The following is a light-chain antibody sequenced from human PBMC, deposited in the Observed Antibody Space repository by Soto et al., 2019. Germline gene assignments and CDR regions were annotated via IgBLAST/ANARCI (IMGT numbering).Light chain of an antibody. V-gene: IGKV1-5*01. CDR2: AAS. CDR1: ENIVKF. J-gene: IGKJ4*01. CDR3: QHYHSQSIT. Sequence: DILLIQSPATLSASVGDRITITCRASENIVKFLAWYQQRSGSAPNLLIYAASDLERWVPSRFSGSGSGTEFTLTLDNLQPNDPDTYFCQHYHSQSITFGGGTQ.